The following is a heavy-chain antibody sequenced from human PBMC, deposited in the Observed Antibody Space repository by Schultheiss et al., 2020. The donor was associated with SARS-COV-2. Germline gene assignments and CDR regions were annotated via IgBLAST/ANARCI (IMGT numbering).Heavy chain of an antibody. D-gene: IGHD3-10*02. Sequence: SQTLSLTCAVSGYSISSGYYWGWIRQPPGKGLEWIGTIYHSGSTYYNPSLKSRVTISVDTSKNQFSLKLSSVTAADTAVYYCARHYGSVRGVMGGDDYWGQGTLVTVSS. V-gene: IGHV4-38-2*01. J-gene: IGHJ4*02. CDR3: ARHYGSVRGVMGGDDY. CDR1: GYSISSGYY. CDR2: IYHSGST.